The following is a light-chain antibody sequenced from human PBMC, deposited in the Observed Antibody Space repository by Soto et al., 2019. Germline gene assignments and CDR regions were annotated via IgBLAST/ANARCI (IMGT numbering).Light chain of an antibody. CDR2: DTS. CDR3: QPYNNWPLT. CDR1: QGIGDT. Sequence: LRQSPTTLAVFPGEGATPPCRASQGIGDTLAWYQHKPGQTPRLLIYDTSTRATGVPTRFSGSRSGAEFTLTINSLQSEDFAVYYCQPYNNWPLTFGGGTKVDIK. J-gene: IGKJ4*01. V-gene: IGKV3-15*01.